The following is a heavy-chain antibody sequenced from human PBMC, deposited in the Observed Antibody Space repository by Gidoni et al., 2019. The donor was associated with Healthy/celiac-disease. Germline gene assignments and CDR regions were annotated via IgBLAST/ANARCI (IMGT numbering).Heavy chain of an antibody. CDR3: ARRGTVVTPAY. CDR1: GSTFTSYA. J-gene: IGHJ4*02. CDR2: INAGNGNT. D-gene: IGHD2-21*02. Sequence: QVQLVQSGAEVKKPGASVKVSCKASGSTFTSYAMHWVRQAPGQRLEWMGWINAGNGNTKYSQKFQGRVTITRDTSASTAYMELSSLRSEDTAVYYCARRGTVVTPAYWGQGTLVTVSS. V-gene: IGHV1-3*01.